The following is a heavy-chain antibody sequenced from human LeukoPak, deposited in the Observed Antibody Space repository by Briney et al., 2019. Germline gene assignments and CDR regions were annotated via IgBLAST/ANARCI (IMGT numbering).Heavy chain of an antibody. CDR1: GFTFSSYG. CDR3: AKGGVTSSYFDY. D-gene: IGHD4-23*01. Sequence: GGSLRLSCAASGFTFSSYGMHWVRQAPGKGLEWVAFIRYDGSNKYYADSVKGRFTISRDNSKNTLYLQMNSLRAEDTAVYYCAKGGVTSSYFDYWGQGTLLTVSS. V-gene: IGHV3-30*02. J-gene: IGHJ4*02. CDR2: IRYDGSNK.